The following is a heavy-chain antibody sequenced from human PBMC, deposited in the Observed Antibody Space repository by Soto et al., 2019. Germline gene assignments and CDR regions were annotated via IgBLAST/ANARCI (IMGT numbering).Heavy chain of an antibody. CDR3: ASTEYSSSSFHYYYYGMDV. Sequence: GGSLRLSCAASGFTFSSYSMNWVRQAPGKGLEWVSSISSSSSYIYYADSVKGRFTISRDNAKNSLYLQMNSLRAEDTAVYYCASTEYSSSSFHYYYYGMDVWGQGTTVTVSS. D-gene: IGHD6-6*01. CDR1: GFTFSSYS. V-gene: IGHV3-21*01. CDR2: ISSSSSYI. J-gene: IGHJ6*02.